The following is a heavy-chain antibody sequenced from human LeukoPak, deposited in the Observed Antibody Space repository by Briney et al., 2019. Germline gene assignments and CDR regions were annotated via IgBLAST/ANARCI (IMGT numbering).Heavy chain of an antibody. CDR2: IYYRGST. CDR3: ARFSVAAAGTGWFDP. Sequence: SETLSLTCTVSGVSISSYYWSWIRQPPGKELNLIGYIYYRGSTNYNPSLKSRVTISVDTSKNQLSLKLSSVTAADTAVYYCARFSVAAAGTGWFDPWGQGTLVTVS. CDR1: GVSISSYY. J-gene: IGHJ5*02. D-gene: IGHD6-13*01. V-gene: IGHV4-59*01.